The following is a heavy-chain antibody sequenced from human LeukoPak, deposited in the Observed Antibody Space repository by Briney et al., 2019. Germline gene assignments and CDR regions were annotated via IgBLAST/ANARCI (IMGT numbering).Heavy chain of an antibody. CDR3: ATSIYSGSYYRI. D-gene: IGHD1-26*01. V-gene: IGHV1-18*01. CDR2: ISAYNGNT. CDR1: GYTFTSYC. J-gene: IGHJ4*02. Sequence: ASVKLSCTASGYTFTSYCISWVRQAPGQGLEWMGWISAYNGNTNYAQKLQGRVTMTTDTSTSTAYMELRSLRSDDTAVYYCATSIYSGSYYRIWGQGTLVTVSS.